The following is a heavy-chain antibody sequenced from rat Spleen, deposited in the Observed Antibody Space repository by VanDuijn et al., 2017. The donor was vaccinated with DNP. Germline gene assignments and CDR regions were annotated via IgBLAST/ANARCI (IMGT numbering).Heavy chain of an antibody. J-gene: IGHJ2*01. Sequence: EVQLVESGGGLVQPGKSLKLSCAASGFTFSDYYMAWVRQAPKKGLEWVATISASGDITYYRDSVKGRFTISRDNARSTLYLQMNSLRSEDTATFYCTRGYRYNLDYWGQGVMVTVSS. V-gene: IGHV5-25*01. CDR3: TRGYRYNLDY. D-gene: IGHD1-5*01. CDR2: ISASGDIT. CDR1: GFTFSDYY.